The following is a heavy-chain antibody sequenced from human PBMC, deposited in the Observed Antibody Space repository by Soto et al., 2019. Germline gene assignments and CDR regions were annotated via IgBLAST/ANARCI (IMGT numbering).Heavy chain of an antibody. Sequence: QVQLVESGGGVVQPGRSLRLSCAASGFTFSSYGMHWVRQAPGKGLEWVAVISYDGSNKYYVDSVKGRFTISRDNSKNPLYLQMNSLRAEDTAVYYCAKDKGLSIPEYFQHWGQGTLVTVSS. J-gene: IGHJ1*01. V-gene: IGHV3-30*18. CDR1: GFTFSSYG. CDR2: ISYDGSNK. CDR3: AKDKGLSIPEYFQH.